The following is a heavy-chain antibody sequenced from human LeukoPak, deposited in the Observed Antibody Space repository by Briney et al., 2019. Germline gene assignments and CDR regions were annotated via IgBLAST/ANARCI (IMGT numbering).Heavy chain of an antibody. V-gene: IGHV4-59*12. CDR3: ARMYYDFWSGYLPLYYFDY. CDR2: IYYSGST. J-gene: IGHJ4*02. Sequence: SETLSLTCTVSGGSISSYYWSWIRQPPGKGLEWIGYIYYSGSTNYNPSLKSRVTISVDTSKNQFSLKLSSVTAADTAVYYCARMYYDFWSGYLPLYYFDYWGQGTLVTVSS. D-gene: IGHD3-3*01. CDR1: GGSISSYY.